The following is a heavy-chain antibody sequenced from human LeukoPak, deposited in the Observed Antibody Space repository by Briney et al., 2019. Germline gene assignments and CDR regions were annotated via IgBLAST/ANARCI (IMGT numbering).Heavy chain of an antibody. CDR1: GGTFSSYA. J-gene: IGHJ3*02. D-gene: IGHD3-3*01. V-gene: IGHV1-69*04. Sequence: ASVKVSCKASGGTFSSYAISWVRQAPGQGLEWMGRIIPILGIANYAQKFQERVTITRDMSTSTAYMELSSLRSEDTAVYYCAAEESGYHAFDIWGQGTMVTVSS. CDR2: IIPILGIA. CDR3: AAEESGYHAFDI.